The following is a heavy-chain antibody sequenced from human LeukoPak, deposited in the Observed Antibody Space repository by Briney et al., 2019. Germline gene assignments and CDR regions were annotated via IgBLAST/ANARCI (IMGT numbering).Heavy chain of an antibody. J-gene: IGHJ6*03. V-gene: IGHV3-7*03. CDR1: GFTFSSYW. CDR2: IEQDGSEK. D-gene: IGHD2-15*01. CDR3: ARVLRYCSGGNCYSGGLGYMDV. Sequence: GGSLRLSCAASGFTFSSYWMSWVRQAPGKGLEWVANIEQDGSEKYYVDSVKGRFTISRDNAKNSLFLQMNSLRAEDTAVYYCARVLRYCSGGNCYSGGLGYMDVWGKGTTVTISS.